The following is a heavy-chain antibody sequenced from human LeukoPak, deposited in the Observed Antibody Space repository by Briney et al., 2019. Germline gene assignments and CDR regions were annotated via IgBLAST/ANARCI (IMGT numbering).Heavy chain of an antibody. CDR2: ISSSSSYI. CDR3: ASGDRDYDFWSGSYYYYMDV. CDR1: GFTFSSYS. V-gene: IGHV3-21*01. D-gene: IGHD3-3*01. J-gene: IGHJ6*03. Sequence: TRGSLRLSCAASGFTFSSYSMNWVRQAPGKGLEWVSSISSSSSYIYYADSVKGRFTISRDNAKNSLYLQMNSLRAEDTAVYYCASGDRDYDFWSGSYYYYMDVWGKGTTVTVSS.